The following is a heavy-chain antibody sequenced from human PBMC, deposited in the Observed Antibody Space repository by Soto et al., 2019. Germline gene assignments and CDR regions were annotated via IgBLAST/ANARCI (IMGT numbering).Heavy chain of an antibody. CDR1: GGSINSGGYS. D-gene: IGHD3-3*01. CDR3: AREIFPYGMDV. J-gene: IGHJ6*02. CDR2: IYPSGSA. Sequence: SETLSRTCGVAGGSINSGGYSRSWIRQPPGRGLEWIGNIYPSGSANYSPSLKTRVTISVDRSMNQCSLNLGSVTAADTAVYYCAREIFPYGMDVWGPGTTVTVAS. V-gene: IGHV4-30-2*01.